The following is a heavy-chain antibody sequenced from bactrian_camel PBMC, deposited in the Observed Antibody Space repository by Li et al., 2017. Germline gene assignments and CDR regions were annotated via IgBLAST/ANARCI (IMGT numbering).Heavy chain of an antibody. CDR2: ISSDGRYT. Sequence: VQLVESGGDLVQPGGSLRLSCAAFEFSVSTYLITWVRQVPGKGLEWVSSISSDGRYTYYADSVKGRFTISRDNAKNTVNNTVYLQLNSLKSEDTALYYCATDTRGSMPERDFPSWGQGTQVTVS. V-gene: IGHV3S6*01. D-gene: IGHD2*01. CDR1: EFSVSTYL. J-gene: IGHJ4*01. CDR3: ATDTRGSMPERDFPS.